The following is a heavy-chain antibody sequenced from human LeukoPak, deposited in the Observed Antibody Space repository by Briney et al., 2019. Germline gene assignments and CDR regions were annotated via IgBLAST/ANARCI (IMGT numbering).Heavy chain of an antibody. J-gene: IGHJ6*03. Sequence: GGSLRLSCAASGFTFDDYGMSWVRQAPGKGLEWVSGINWNGDSTNYADSVKGRFTISRDNPKNTLYLQMNSLGAEDTAVYYCAKGGNIRVLDYYYYMDVWGKGTTVTVSS. D-gene: IGHD2/OR15-2a*01. CDR3: AKGGNIRVLDYYYYMDV. CDR2: INWNGDST. V-gene: IGHV3-20*04. CDR1: GFTFDDYG.